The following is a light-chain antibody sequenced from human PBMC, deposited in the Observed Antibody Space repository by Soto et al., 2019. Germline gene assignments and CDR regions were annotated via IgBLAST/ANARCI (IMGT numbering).Light chain of an antibody. Sequence: QSALTQPASVSGSPGQSITISCTGTSSDVGSYNLVSWYQQHPGKVPKLMIFEVSKRPSGVSNRFSGSKSGDTASLTISGLQAEDEADYYCCSCAGSSTFYVFGTGTKVTVL. CDR3: CSCAGSSTFYV. J-gene: IGLJ1*01. V-gene: IGLV2-23*02. CDR1: SSDVGSYNL. CDR2: EVS.